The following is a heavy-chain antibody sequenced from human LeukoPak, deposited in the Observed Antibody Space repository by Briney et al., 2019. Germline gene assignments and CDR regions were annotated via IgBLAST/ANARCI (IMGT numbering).Heavy chain of an antibody. CDR2: IIHIFGTA. CDR3: ARDKGIIVVVPAASYYYYGMDV. Sequence: SVKVSCKASGGTFSSYAISWVRQAPGQGLEWMGGIIHIFGTANYAQKFQGRVTITADESTSTAYMELSSLRSEDTAVYYCARDKGIIVVVPAASYYYYGMDVWGQGTTVTVSS. CDR1: GGTFSSYA. V-gene: IGHV1-69*13. J-gene: IGHJ6*02. D-gene: IGHD2-2*01.